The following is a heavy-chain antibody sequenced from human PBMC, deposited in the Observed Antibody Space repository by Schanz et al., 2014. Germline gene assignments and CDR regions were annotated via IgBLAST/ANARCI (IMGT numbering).Heavy chain of an antibody. CDR3: ARDQSPYTNSSDVRYFDY. CDR1: GGTFSSFG. CDR2: IIPSLGLA. Sequence: VQLEQSGAEVKKPGSSVKVSCKASGGTFSSFGINWVRQAPGQGLEWMGRIIPSLGLAKYEQKFQDKVTITADTSTTSAYMDLRSLRSDDTAVYYGARDQSPYTNSSDVRYFDYWGQGSLVAVSS. D-gene: IGHD6-6*01. V-gene: IGHV1-69*04. J-gene: IGHJ4*02.